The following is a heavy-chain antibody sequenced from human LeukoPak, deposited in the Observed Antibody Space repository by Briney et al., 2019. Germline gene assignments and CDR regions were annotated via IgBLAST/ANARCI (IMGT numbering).Heavy chain of an antibody. Sequence: GGSLRLSCAASGFTFSSYWMHWVRQAPGKGLEWVSGISGSGGSTYYADSVKGRFTISRDNSKNTLYLQMNSLRAEDTAVYYCAKRGRGQVGADDLWGQGTLVTVSS. CDR2: ISGSGGST. V-gene: IGHV3-23*01. J-gene: IGHJ5*02. CDR3: AKRGRGQVGADDL. D-gene: IGHD1-26*01. CDR1: GFTFSSYW.